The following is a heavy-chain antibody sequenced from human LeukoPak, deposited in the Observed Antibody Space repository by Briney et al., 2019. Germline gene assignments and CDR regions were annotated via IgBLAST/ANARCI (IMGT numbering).Heavy chain of an antibody. J-gene: IGHJ4*02. D-gene: IGHD1-26*01. CDR3: SKDLGL. V-gene: IGHV3-74*01. Sequence: GGSLRLSCAASGFTVSSDWMYWLRQAPGKGPVWVSRINPDGTYIDYADSVKGRFTISRDDAKNTLYLQMNSLRADDTALYYCSKDLGLWGQGTLVTVSS. CDR1: GFTVSSDW. CDR2: INPDGTYI.